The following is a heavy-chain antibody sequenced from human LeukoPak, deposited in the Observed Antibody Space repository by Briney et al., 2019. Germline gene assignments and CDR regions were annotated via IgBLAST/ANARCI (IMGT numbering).Heavy chain of an antibody. V-gene: IGHV1-46*01. D-gene: IGHD3-10*01. J-gene: IGHJ4*02. CDR1: GYTFTSYY. Sequence: ASVKVSCKASGYTFTSYYMHWVRQAPGQGLEWMGIINPSGGSTSYAQKFQGRVTMTRDTSTSTVYMELSSLRSEDTAVYYCARECGSGCSCRSFDYWGPGTLVTVSS. CDR3: ARECGSGCSCRSFDY. CDR2: INPSGGST.